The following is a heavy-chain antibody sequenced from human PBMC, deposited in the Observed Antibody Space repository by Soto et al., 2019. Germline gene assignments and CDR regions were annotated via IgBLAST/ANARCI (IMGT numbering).Heavy chain of an antibody. CDR1: GGTFSSYT. CDR2: IIPSLGIA. V-gene: IGHV1-69*02. J-gene: IGHJ4*02. D-gene: IGHD2-15*01. Sequence: QVQLVQSGAEVKKPGSSVKVSCKASGGTFSSYTISWVRQAPGQGLEWMGRIIPSLGIANYAQKSQGRVTITADKSTSTACMELSSLRSEDTAVYYCAERYSEGENWGQGTLVTVSS. CDR3: AERYSEGEN.